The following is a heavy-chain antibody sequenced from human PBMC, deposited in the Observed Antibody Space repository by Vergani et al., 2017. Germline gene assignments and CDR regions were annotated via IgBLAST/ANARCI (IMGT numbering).Heavy chain of an antibody. J-gene: IGHJ5*02. Sequence: QVQLVQSGAEVKKPGASVKVSCKTSGYTFSAYYINWVRQAPGQGPEWMGWINPNSGGTNYAQKFQGRVTMTRDTSISTAYLELSNLRSDDPAVFYCARRYYDSSGHYYLFFPPWGQGTLVTVSS. D-gene: IGHD3-22*01. CDR1: GYTFSAYY. CDR3: ARRYYDSSGHYYLFFPP. CDR2: INPNSGGT. V-gene: IGHV1-2*02.